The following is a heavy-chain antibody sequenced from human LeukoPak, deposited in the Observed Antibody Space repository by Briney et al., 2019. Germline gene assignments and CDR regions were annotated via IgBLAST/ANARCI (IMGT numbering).Heavy chain of an antibody. CDR3: ARPLFCAFDNCGYWLDP. V-gene: IGHV1-46*01. J-gene: IGHJ5*02. D-gene: IGHD1-20*01. CDR2: INPNGDAT. Sequence: ASVKVSCKTSGYTFTRYLIHWVRQAPGQGLEWVGTINPNGDATNYAPRLQGRLTLTQDTSTSTVYMELRGLTPDDTAVYYCARPLFCAFDNCGYWLDPWGPGTLVTVSS. CDR1: GYTFTRYL.